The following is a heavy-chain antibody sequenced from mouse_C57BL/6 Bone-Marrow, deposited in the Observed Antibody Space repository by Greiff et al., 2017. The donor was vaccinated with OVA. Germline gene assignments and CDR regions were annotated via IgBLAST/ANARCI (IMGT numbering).Heavy chain of an antibody. Sequence: VQLQQSGPELVKPGASVKISCKASGYSFTGYYMNWVKQSPEKSLEWFGAINPSTGGTTYNQKFKAKATLTVDKSSSTAYMQLKSLTSEDSAGYYCARERVPSWFAYWGQGTLVTVSA. J-gene: IGHJ3*01. CDR2: INPSTGGT. V-gene: IGHV1-42*01. CDR1: GYSFTGYY. D-gene: IGHD5-1*01. CDR3: ARERVPSWFAY.